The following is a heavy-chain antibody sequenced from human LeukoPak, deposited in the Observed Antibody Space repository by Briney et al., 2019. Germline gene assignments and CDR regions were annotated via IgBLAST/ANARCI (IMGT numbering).Heavy chain of an antibody. J-gene: IGHJ4*02. D-gene: IGHD5-18*01. Sequence: GGSLRLSCAASGFTFSSYSMNWVRQAPGKGLEWVSYISGSSSTIYYADSVKGRFTISRDNAKNSQYLQINSLRDEDTAVYYCARDRSYGLDYWGQGTLVTVSS. V-gene: IGHV3-48*02. CDR3: ARDRSYGLDY. CDR2: ISGSSSTI. CDR1: GFTFSSYS.